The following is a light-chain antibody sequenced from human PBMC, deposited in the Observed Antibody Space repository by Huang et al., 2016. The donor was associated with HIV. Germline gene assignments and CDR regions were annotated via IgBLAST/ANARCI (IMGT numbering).Light chain of an antibody. CDR1: RDISTF. CDR3: QKYDSAPRT. J-gene: IGKJ1*01. V-gene: IGKV1-27*01. Sequence: MTQSPPSLSASIGDRVTLTCRASRDISTFLAWYQQKPGKPPRLLIYAASILHSVCPSRFSGGGSGTNVTLTVSSLQPEDVANYYCQKYDSAPRTFGQGTKLEL. CDR2: AAS.